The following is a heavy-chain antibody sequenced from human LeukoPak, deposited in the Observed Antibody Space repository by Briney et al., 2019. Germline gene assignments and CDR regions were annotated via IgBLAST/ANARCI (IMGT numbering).Heavy chain of an antibody. Sequence: GGSLRLSCTASGFIFNTHDMSWVRQGPGKGLEWVSIISDSGTRTACADSVRGRFIISRDNSKNTVYLQMNSLRVEDTATYYCAKGGWLDDYWGQGALVTVSS. CDR3: AKGGWLDDY. CDR2: ISDSGTRT. J-gene: IGHJ4*02. CDR1: GFIFNTHD. D-gene: IGHD6-19*01. V-gene: IGHV3-23*01.